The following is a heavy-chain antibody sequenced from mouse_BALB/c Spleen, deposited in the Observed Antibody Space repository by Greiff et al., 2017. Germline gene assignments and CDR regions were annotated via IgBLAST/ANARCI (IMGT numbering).Heavy chain of an antibody. Sequence: QVQLKESGPGLVAPSQSLSITCTVSGFSLTSYGVHWVRQPPGKGLEWLGVIWAGGSTNYNSALMSRLSISKDNSKSQVFLKMNSLQTDDTAMYYCAREGGYRYDGYYAMDYWGQGTSVTVSS. D-gene: IGHD2-14*01. CDR1: GFSLTSYG. V-gene: IGHV2-9*02. CDR3: AREGGYRYDGYYAMDY. J-gene: IGHJ4*01. CDR2: IWAGGST.